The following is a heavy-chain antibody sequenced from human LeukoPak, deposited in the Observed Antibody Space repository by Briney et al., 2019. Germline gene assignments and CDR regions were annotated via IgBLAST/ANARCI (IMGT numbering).Heavy chain of an antibody. CDR3: TRVGYIDEGIDY. Sequence: GGSLRLSCVASGFPFSSYWTTWVRQAPGKGLEWVANIKQDGSKKSYVDSVKGRFTISRDNAKNSLYLQMNSQRAEDTAIYYCTRVGYIDEGIDYWGQGTLVTVSS. CDR2: IKQDGSKK. D-gene: IGHD5-24*01. J-gene: IGHJ4*02. V-gene: IGHV3-7*04. CDR1: GFPFSSYW.